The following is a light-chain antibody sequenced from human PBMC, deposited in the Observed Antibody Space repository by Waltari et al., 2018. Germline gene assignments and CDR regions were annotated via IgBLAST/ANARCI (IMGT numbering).Light chain of an antibody. Sequence: QSALTQPASVSGSPGQSITIPCPGTSRDVGGSNFVSWYQHHPGKAPKLMIYDVSKRPSGVSNRFSGSKSGNTASLTISGLQAEDESDYYCSSHTSSSTVVFGGGTKLTVL. CDR1: SRDVGGSNF. V-gene: IGLV2-14*03. J-gene: IGLJ2*01. CDR3: SSHTSSSTVV. CDR2: DVS.